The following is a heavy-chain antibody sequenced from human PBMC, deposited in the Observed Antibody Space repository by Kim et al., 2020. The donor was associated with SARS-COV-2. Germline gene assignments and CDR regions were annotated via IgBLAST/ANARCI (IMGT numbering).Heavy chain of an antibody. D-gene: IGHD3-16*01. Sequence: YADSVKGRFTICRDNAKDSVYLQMNSLRGEDKAVYYCARDYVDQEGGMDVWGQGTTVTVSS. CDR3: ARDYVDQEGGMDV. J-gene: IGHJ6*02. V-gene: IGHV3-11*04.